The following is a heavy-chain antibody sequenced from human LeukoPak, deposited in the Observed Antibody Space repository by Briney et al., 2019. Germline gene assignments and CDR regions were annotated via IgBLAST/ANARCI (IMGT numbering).Heavy chain of an antibody. D-gene: IGHD3-22*01. CDR3: AKDRRLYDSSGYSMYMDV. Sequence: GGSLRLSCAASGFTFSSYEMNWVRQAPGKGLEWVSYISSSGSTRYYADSVKGRFTISRDNSKNTLYLQMNSLTADDTAVYYCAKDRRLYDSSGYSMYMDVWGTGTTVTVSS. CDR2: ISSSGSTR. CDR1: GFTFSSYE. J-gene: IGHJ6*03. V-gene: IGHV3-48*03.